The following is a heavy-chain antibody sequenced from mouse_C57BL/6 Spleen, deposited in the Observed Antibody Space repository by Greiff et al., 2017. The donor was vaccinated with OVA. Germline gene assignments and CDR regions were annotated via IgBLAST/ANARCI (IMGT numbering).Heavy chain of an antibody. Sequence: VQLQQSGPELVKPGASVKISCKASGYSFTGYYMNWVKQSPEKSLEWIGEINPSTGGTTYNQKFKAKATLTVDKSSSTAYMQLKSLTSEDSAVYDGARTIYYGNYWFAYWGQGTLVTVSA. CDR3: ARTIYYGNYWFAY. D-gene: IGHD2-1*01. V-gene: IGHV1-42*01. CDR1: GYSFTGYY. J-gene: IGHJ3*01. CDR2: INPSTGGT.